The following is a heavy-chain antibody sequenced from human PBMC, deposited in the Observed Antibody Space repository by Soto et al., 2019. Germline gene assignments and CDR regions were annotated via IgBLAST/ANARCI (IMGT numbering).Heavy chain of an antibody. J-gene: IGHJ6*02. CDR1: GFTFSSYA. CDR3: ARDPVDTAMAIRGEMYPYYYYGMDV. Sequence: GGSLRLSCAASGFTFSSYAMHWVRQAPGKGLEWVAVISYDGSNKYYADSVKGRFTISRDNSKNTLYLQMNSLRAEDTAVYYCARDPVDTAMAIRGEMYPYYYYGMDVWGQGTTVTVSS. D-gene: IGHD5-18*01. V-gene: IGHV3-30-3*01. CDR2: ISYDGSNK.